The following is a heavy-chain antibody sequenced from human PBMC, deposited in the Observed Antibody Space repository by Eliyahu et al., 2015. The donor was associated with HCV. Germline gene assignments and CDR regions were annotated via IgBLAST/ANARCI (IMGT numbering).Heavy chain of an antibody. CDR3: AREMMLVIAVPTFYFDY. CDR2: ISHDGATK. V-gene: IGHV3-30*04. Sequence: QVHLVESGGGVVQPGRSXRLXXXASGFTFSTYASHWARXAPGEGLEWVAVISHDGATKYYGDSVKGRFTISRDNSKNTLYLQMNSLRADDTAVYYCAREMMLVIAVPTFYFDYWGQGTLVTVSS. J-gene: IGHJ4*02. D-gene: IGHD2-21*01. CDR1: GFTFSTYA.